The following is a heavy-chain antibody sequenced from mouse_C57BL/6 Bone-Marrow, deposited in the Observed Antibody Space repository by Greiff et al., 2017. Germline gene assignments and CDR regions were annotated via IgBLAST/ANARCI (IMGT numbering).Heavy chain of an antibody. D-gene: IGHD1-1*01. CDR1: GFTFSSYA. V-gene: IGHV5-4*03. CDR3: ARIYYYGSSYVLHYYFDY. Sequence: EVKLVESGGGLVKPGESLKLSCAASGFTFSSYAMSWVRQTPEKRLEWVATISDGGSYTYYPDNVKGRFTISRDNAKNNLYLQMSHLKSEDTAMYYCARIYYYGSSYVLHYYFDYWGQGTTLTVSS. J-gene: IGHJ2*01. CDR2: ISDGGSYT.